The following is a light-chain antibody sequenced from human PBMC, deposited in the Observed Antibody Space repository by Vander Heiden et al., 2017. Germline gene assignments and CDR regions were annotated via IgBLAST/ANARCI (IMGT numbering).Light chain of an antibody. J-gene: IGLJ2*01. CDR2: EDN. CDR1: SSDIGSYNL. CDR3: CSYAGGSVV. V-gene: IGLV2-23*01. Sequence: QAALTQPASVSGSPGQSITISCTGTSSDIGSYNLVSWYQQHPGKAPKLMSYEDNKRPSGVSNRFSGSKSGNTASLTISGLQAEDEASYYCCSYAGGSVVFGGGTKLTVL.